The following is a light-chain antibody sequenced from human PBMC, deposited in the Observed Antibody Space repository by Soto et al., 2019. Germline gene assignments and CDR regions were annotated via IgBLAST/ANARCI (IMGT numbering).Light chain of an antibody. CDR2: DVS. CDR1: SSDVGGYNY. Sequence: QSVLTQPASVSGSPGQSITISCTGTSSDVGGYNYVSWYQQHPGKAPKLMIYDVSNRPSGVSNRFSGSKSGNTASLTISGLQAEDEVDYCCSSYTSSSTLDVVFGGGTKVTVL. J-gene: IGLJ2*01. V-gene: IGLV2-14*01. CDR3: SSYTSSSTLDVV.